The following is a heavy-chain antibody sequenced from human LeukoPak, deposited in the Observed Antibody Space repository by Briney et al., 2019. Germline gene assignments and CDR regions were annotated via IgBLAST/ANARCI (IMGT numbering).Heavy chain of an antibody. V-gene: IGHV1-3*01. J-gene: IGHJ4*02. Sequence: VASVKVSCKASGYTFTSYAMHWVRQAPGQRLEWMGWINAGNGNTKYSQKFQGRVTITRDTSASTAYMELSSLRSEDTAVYYCARDSFAVGSPTFDYWGQGTLVTVSS. CDR2: INAGNGNT. CDR3: ARDSFAVGSPTFDY. CDR1: GYTFTSYA. D-gene: IGHD3-10*01.